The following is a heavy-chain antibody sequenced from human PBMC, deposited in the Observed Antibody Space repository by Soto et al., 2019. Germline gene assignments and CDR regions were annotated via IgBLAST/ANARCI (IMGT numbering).Heavy chain of an antibody. Sequence: QVQLVQSGAEVKKPGSSVKVSCRASGGTFSSYAISWVRQAPGQGSEWMGRIIPILGMTNYAQNFQGRVTITSDKSTSTAYMELNSLRSEDTAVYYCACNTGITSAGTFDIWGQGTMVTVSS. CDR3: ACNTGITSAGTFDI. V-gene: IGHV1-69*02. D-gene: IGHD6-13*01. J-gene: IGHJ3*02. CDR1: GGTFSSYA. CDR2: IIPILGMT.